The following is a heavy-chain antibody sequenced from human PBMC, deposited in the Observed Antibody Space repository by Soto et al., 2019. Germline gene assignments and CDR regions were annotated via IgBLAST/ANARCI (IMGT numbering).Heavy chain of an antibody. J-gene: IGHJ4*02. D-gene: IGHD1-7*01. CDR2: VNADGSST. CDR3: AKAGDWNYVFDF. Sequence: GGSLRLSCAASGFSFTHYRIHWVRQVPGKGLEWVCRVNADGSSTNYAGFAKGRFTISGDNSKNTAYLEINNLRVDDTALYYCAKAGDWNYVFDFWGEGTSVTVSS. CDR1: GFSFTHYR. V-gene: IGHV3-74*01.